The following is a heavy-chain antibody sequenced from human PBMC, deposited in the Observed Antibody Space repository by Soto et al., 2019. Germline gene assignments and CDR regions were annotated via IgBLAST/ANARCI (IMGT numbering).Heavy chain of an antibody. CDR3: ARGQVVAAQH. V-gene: IGHV4-30-2*01. CDR2: IYHSGST. CDR1: GGSISSGGYS. Sequence: QLQLQESGSGLVKPSQTLSLTCAVSGGSISSGGYSWSWIRQPPGKGLEWLGYIYHSGSTYYNPSPKGRVTISVDRSKNQFSLKLSSVTAADTAVDSCARGQVVAAQHWGQGTLVTVSS. D-gene: IGHD2-15*01. J-gene: IGHJ4*02.